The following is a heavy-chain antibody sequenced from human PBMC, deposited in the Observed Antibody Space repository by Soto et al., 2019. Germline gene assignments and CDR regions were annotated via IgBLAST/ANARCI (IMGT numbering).Heavy chain of an antibody. V-gene: IGHV1-3*01. CDR3: ARDGAVAGDSNFDY. CDR2: INAGNGNT. D-gene: IGHD6-19*01. Sequence: ASVKVSCKASGYTFTRYAMHWVRQAPGQRLEWMGWINAGNGNTKYSQKFQGRVTISTDTSASTAYMELSSLRSEDTAVYYCARDGAVAGDSNFDYWGQGTMVTVSS. J-gene: IGHJ4*02. CDR1: GYTFTRYA.